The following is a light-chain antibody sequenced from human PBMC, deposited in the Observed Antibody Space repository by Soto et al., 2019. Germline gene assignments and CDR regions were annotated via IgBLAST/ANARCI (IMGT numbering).Light chain of an antibody. CDR1: QSFNSIY. CDR2: GAS. Sequence: EIVLTQSPGTLSLSPGERATLSCRASQSFNSIYLSWYQQKPGQAPRLLIYGASSRATGIPDRFSGSGSGTDFTLKISRVEAEDVGVYYCMQPLQSWTFGQGTKV. V-gene: IGKV3-20*01. CDR3: MQPLQSWT. J-gene: IGKJ1*01.